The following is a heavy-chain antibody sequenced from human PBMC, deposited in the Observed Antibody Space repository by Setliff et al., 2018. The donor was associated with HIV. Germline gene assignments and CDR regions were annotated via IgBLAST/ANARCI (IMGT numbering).Heavy chain of an antibody. J-gene: IGHJ4*02. CDR1: GGSISSDDYY. V-gene: IGHV4-30-4*08. D-gene: IGHD4-17*01. Sequence: PSETLSLTCTVSGGSISSDDYYWNWIRQPPGKGLEWIGYIYYSGSTYYNPSLKSRVTISVDTSKNQFSLKLSSVTAADTAVYYCARDPPGYGDSNDYWGQGTLVTVSS. CDR3: ARDPPGYGDSNDY. CDR2: IYYSGST.